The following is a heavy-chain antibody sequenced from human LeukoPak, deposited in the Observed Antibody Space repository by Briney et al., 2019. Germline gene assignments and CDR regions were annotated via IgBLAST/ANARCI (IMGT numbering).Heavy chain of an antibody. D-gene: IGHD4-23*01. J-gene: IGHJ3*02. CDR1: GGSFSGYY. CDR2: INHSGST. CDR3: ARLDVVTRAFDI. Sequence: SETLSLTCAVYGGSFSGYYWSWIRQPPGKGLGWIGEINHSGSTNYNPSLKSRVTISVDTSKNQFSLKLSSVTAADTAVYYCARLDVVTRAFDIWGQGTMVTVSS. V-gene: IGHV4-34*01.